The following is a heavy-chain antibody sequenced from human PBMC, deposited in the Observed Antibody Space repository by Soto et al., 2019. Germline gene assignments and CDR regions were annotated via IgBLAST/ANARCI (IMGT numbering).Heavy chain of an antibody. CDR2: ISYDGSNK. V-gene: IGHV3-30*03. Sequence: ESGGGVVQPGRSLRLSCAASGFIFSTYGMHWVRQAPGKGLEWLSVISYDGSNKYYADSVKGRFTISRDNSKNTMYLQMNSLSAEDTAVYHCARDQVKGTMTILWGQGTLVTVSS. CDR3: ARDQVKGTMTIL. CDR1: GFIFSTYG. D-gene: IGHD4-17*01. J-gene: IGHJ4*02.